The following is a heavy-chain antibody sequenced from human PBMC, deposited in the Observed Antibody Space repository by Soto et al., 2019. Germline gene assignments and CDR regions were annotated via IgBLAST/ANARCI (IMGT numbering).Heavy chain of an antibody. J-gene: IGHJ4*02. CDR2: INAGNGNT. CDR1: GYTFTSYA. CDR3: ARDGAVAGNSNFDY. V-gene: IGHV1-3*01. Sequence: WASVKVSCKASGYTFTSYAIHWVRQAPGQRLEWMGWINAGNGNTKYSQKFQGRVTITRDTSASTAYMELSSLRSEDTALYYCARDGAVAGNSNFDYWGQGTLVTVSS. D-gene: IGHD6-19*01.